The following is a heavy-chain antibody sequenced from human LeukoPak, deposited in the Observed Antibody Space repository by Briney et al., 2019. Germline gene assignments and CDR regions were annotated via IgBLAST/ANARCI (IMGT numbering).Heavy chain of an antibody. D-gene: IGHD2-2*02. CDR1: GYIFTGYY. V-gene: IGHV1-2*02. CDR3: ARQGPIIVIPSDIRDAFDI. Sequence: ASVKVSCKASGYIFTGYYVPWVRQAPGQGLEWMGWINPNGGGTNYAQKFQGRVTMTRDTSISTAYMEISSLRSDDTAVYYCARQGPIIVIPSDIRDAFDIWGLGTMVTVSS. J-gene: IGHJ3*02. CDR2: INPNGGGT.